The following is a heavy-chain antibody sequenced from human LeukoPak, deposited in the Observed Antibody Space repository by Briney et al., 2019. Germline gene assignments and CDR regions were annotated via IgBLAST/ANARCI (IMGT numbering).Heavy chain of an antibody. CDR2: FRDRGGNT. D-gene: IGHD3-10*01. J-gene: IGHJ4*02. Sequence: EGSLRLSCAASEFSFATYAMSWVRQAPGKGLEWVSTFRDRGGNTYYSDSVKGRFTISRDNSKNTLYLQMNSLRAEDTAVYYCAKDGVGSGYYYDNWGQGNLVTVSS. CDR3: AKDGVGSGYYYDN. CDR1: EFSFATYA. V-gene: IGHV3-23*01.